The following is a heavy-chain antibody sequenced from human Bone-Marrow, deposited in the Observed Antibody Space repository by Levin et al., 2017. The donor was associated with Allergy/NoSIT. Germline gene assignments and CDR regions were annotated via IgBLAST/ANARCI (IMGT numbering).Heavy chain of an antibody. V-gene: IGHV4-59*01. J-gene: IGHJ4*02. Sequence: GSLRLSCTVSGASITNYYWSWLRRSPGKGLEWIGSIYYSGNTNYNPSLVSRASMSIGASKTQFSLWLTSVTDADTAVYYCARAFTGTQFDYWGQGILVSVSS. D-gene: IGHD1-1*01. CDR1: GASITNYY. CDR3: ARAFTGTQFDY. CDR2: IYYSGNT.